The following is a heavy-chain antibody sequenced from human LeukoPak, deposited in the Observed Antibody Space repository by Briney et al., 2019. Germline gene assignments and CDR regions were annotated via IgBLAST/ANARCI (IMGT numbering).Heavy chain of an antibody. D-gene: IGHD3-3*01. CDR2: IYHSGST. J-gene: IGHJ6*03. Sequence: PSETLSLTCTVSGGSISSGGYYWSWIRQPPGKGLEWIGYIYHSGSTYYNPSLKSRVTISVDTSRNQFSLKLSSVTAADTAVFYCARQIPFYDYWSGHPRAYYYMDVWGKGTTVTVSS. CDR3: ARQIPFYDYWSGHPRAYYYMDV. CDR1: GGSISSGGYY. V-gene: IGHV4-30-2*03.